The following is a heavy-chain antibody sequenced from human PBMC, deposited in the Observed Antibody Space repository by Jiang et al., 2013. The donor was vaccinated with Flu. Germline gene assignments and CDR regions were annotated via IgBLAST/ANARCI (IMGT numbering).Heavy chain of an antibody. CDR2: KQDGSEK. J-gene: IGHJ4*02. V-gene: IGHV3-7*01. D-gene: IGHD6-19*01. CDR3: ARDSARAVAGLQPFDY. Sequence: KQDGSEKYYVDSVKGRFTISRDNAKNSLYLQMNSLRAEDTAVYYCARDSARAVAGLQPFDYWGQGTLVTVSS.